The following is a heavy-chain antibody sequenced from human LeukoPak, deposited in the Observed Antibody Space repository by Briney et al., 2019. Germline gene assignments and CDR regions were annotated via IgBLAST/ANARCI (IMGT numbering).Heavy chain of an antibody. D-gene: IGHD4-23*01. J-gene: IGHJ4*02. CDR2: LSVSGAST. CDR1: GFTFSSYA. CDR3: AAGPYGGNTPFDY. Sequence: GGSLRLSCAASGFTFSSYAMSWVRQAPGRGLEWVSFLSVSGASTYYADSVKGRFTISRDNFNNTLYLQMNNLRAEDTALYYCAAGPYGGNTPFDYWGQETLVTISS. V-gene: IGHV3-23*01.